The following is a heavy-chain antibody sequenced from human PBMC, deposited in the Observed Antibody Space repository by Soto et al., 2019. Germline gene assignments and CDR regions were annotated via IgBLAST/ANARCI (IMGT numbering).Heavy chain of an antibody. CDR2: IWYDGSNK. Sequence: GGSLRLSCAASGFTFSSYGMHWVRQAPGKGLEWVAVIWYDGSNKYYADSVKGRFTISRDNSKNTLYLQMNSLRAEDTAVYYCARADYDFWSGPIGYWGQGTLVTVSS. J-gene: IGHJ4*02. V-gene: IGHV3-33*01. D-gene: IGHD3-3*01. CDR1: GFTFSSYG. CDR3: ARADYDFWSGPIGY.